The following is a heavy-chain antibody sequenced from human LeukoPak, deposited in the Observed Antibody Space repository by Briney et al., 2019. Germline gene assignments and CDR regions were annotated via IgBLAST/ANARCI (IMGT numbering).Heavy chain of an antibody. CDR2: IYTSGST. V-gene: IGHV4-4*09. J-gene: IGHJ4*02. D-gene: IGHD1-1*01. CDR1: GGSISSYY. Sequence: SEILSLTCTVSGGSISSYYWSWIRQPPGKGLEWIGYIYTSGSTYYNPSLKSRVTISVDTSKNQFSLKLSSVTAADTAVYYCARRTDYWGQGTLVTVSS. CDR3: ARRTDY.